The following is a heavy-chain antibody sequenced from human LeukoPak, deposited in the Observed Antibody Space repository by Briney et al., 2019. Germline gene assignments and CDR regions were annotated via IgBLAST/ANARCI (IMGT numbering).Heavy chain of an antibody. Sequence: ASVKVSCKVSGYTLTELSMHWVRQAPGKGLEWMGGFDPEDGETIYAQKFQGRGTMTEDTSTDTAYMELSSLRSEDTAVYYCATDPARSGSYLFDYWGQGTLVTVSS. CDR3: ATDPARSGSYLFDY. V-gene: IGHV1-24*01. CDR1: GYTLTELS. D-gene: IGHD1-26*01. CDR2: FDPEDGET. J-gene: IGHJ4*02.